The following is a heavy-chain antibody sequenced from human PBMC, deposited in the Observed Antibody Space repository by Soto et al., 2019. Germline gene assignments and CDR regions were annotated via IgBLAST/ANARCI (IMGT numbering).Heavy chain of an antibody. CDR2: ISGSGAST. V-gene: IGHV3-23*01. Sequence: GGSLRLSCAASGFTFDDYAMHWVRQAPGKGLEWVSGISGSGASTYDADSVKGRFTISRDNSKHTLYLQMNSLRAEDTATYYCARASYYYNTSALRAWFDPWGQGTLVTVSS. CDR3: ARASYYYNTSALRAWFDP. D-gene: IGHD3-22*01. J-gene: IGHJ5*02. CDR1: GFTFDDYA.